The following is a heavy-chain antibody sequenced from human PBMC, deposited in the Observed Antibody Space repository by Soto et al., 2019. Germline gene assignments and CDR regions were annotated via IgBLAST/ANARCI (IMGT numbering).Heavy chain of an antibody. CDR3: ARQRVAPAQYYFDY. CDR2: ITDIGST. Sequence: LSLTCAVSGGSVSSVSYYWTWIRHPPGKVLECIGYITDIGSTNYNPSLRSRVIISADTTKNHFSLNLRSVTAADTAVYYCARQRVAPAQYYFDYWGQGIPVTVSS. J-gene: IGHJ4*02. CDR1: GGSVSSVSYY. D-gene: IGHD2-2*01. V-gene: IGHV4-61*01.